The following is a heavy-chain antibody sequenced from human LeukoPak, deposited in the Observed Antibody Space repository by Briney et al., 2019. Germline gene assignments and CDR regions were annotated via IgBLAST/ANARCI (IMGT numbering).Heavy chain of an antibody. Sequence: GASVKVSCKASGYTFTSYDINWVRQATGQGLEWMGWMYPNSGNTGYAQKFQGRVTMTRNTSISTAYMELSSLRSEDTAVYYCARAPLETYYYYYMDVWGKGTTVTVSS. CDR3: ARAPLETYYYYYMDV. V-gene: IGHV1-8*01. J-gene: IGHJ6*03. CDR2: MYPNSGNT. CDR1: GYTFTSYD. D-gene: IGHD1-1*01.